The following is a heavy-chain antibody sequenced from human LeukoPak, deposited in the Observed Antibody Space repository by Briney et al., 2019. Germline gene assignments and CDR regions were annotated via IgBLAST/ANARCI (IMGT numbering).Heavy chain of an antibody. CDR2: FYIDGST. CDR1: GFTFSSYG. Sequence: PGGSLRLSCAASGFTFSSYGMSWVRQAPGKGLEWVSVFYIDGSTYYADSVKGRFTISRDNSKNTLYLQMDSLRAEDTAVYYCARGDGYNYWEYWGQGTLVTVSS. CDR3: ARGDGYNYWEY. V-gene: IGHV3-53*01. J-gene: IGHJ4*02. D-gene: IGHD5-24*01.